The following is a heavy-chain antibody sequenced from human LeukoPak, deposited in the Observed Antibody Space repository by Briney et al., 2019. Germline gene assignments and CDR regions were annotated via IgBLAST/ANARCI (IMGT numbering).Heavy chain of an antibody. CDR2: IQSNGDK. D-gene: IGHD6-25*01. CDR1: GFALRSYG. J-gene: IGHJ3*01. CDR3: ARGAAYAFDL. V-gene: IGHV3-30*02. Sequence: TGGSLRLSCAASGFALRSYGMDWVRQTPGKGLEWVAFIQSNGDKYYTDSVKGRFTTSRDTSSNTLFLQMDSLRPEDTAVYFCARGAAYAFDLWGQGTMVTVSS.